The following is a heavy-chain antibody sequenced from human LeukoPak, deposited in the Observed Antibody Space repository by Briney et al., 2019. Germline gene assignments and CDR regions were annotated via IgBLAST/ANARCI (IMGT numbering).Heavy chain of an antibody. CDR2: IRGSGGST. Sequence: GGALRLSCAASGFTFSSYAMSWVRQAPGKGLEWVSAIRGSGGSTYYADSVKGRFTISRDNSKNTLYLQMNSLRAEDTAVYYCAKATPYDILTGYSFVFDYWGQGTLVTVSS. CDR1: GFTFSSYA. J-gene: IGHJ4*02. CDR3: AKATPYDILTGYSFVFDY. D-gene: IGHD3-9*01. V-gene: IGHV3-23*01.